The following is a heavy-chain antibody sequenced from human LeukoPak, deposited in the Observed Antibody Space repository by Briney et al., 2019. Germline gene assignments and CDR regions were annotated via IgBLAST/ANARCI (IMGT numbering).Heavy chain of an antibody. CDR3: AKDEFGTFDY. Sequence: GGSLRLSCAASGFTFSSYAMSWVRQAVGKGLEWVSTISGSGGSTYYADSVKGRFTISRDNSKNTLYLQMNSLRAEDTAVYYCAKDEFGTFDYWGQGTLVTVSS. D-gene: IGHD3-10*01. CDR1: GFTFSSYA. J-gene: IGHJ4*02. CDR2: ISGSGGST. V-gene: IGHV3-23*01.